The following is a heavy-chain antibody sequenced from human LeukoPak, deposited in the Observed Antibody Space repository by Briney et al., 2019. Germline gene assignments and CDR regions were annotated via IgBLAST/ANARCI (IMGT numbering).Heavy chain of an antibody. CDR2: ISYDGSNK. D-gene: IGHD5-24*01. V-gene: IGHV3-30*18. CDR1: GFTFSSYG. CDR3: AKGSFGLQIDY. Sequence: GRSLRLSCAASGFTFSSYGMHWVRQAPGKGLVWVAVISYDGSNKYYADSVKGRFTISRDNSKNTLYLQMNSLRAEDTAVYYCAKGSFGLQIDYWGQGTLVTVSS. J-gene: IGHJ4*02.